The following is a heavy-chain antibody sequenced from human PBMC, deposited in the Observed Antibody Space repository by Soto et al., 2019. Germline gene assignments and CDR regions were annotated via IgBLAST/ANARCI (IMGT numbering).Heavy chain of an antibody. Sequence: QVQLVQSGGEVKKPGASVKVSCKAFGYTFTSFAITWVRQPPGQGLEWMGWFSASNGNTNYAQKLQDRVTMTTDTATNPAYMELRSLRSDDTAVYYCARSYSFSWFMCDYGGQGTLVAASS. D-gene: IGHD6-13*01. CDR1: GYTFTSFA. V-gene: IGHV1-18*01. CDR3: ARSYSFSWFMCDY. CDR2: FSASNGNT. J-gene: IGHJ4*02.